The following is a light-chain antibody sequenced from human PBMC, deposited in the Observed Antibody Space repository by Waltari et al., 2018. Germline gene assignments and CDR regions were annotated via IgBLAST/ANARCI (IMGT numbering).Light chain of an antibody. V-gene: IGKV1-33*01. Sequence: DIQITQSPSSLSASVGDRVTITCQASQDIRKNLNWFQQKPGKATQVIIFDASNSQAAVPSRFSGRGSGTDFAFTISSLQPEDIGTYYCQQYANLPLPFGGGTRVEIK. CDR1: QDIRKN. J-gene: IGKJ4*01. CDR3: QQYANLPLP. CDR2: DAS.